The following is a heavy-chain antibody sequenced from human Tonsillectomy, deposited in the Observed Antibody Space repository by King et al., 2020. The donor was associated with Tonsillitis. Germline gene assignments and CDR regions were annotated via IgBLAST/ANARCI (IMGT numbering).Heavy chain of an antibody. CDR1: GGSINRSSYY. D-gene: IGHD3-10*01. Sequence: QLQESGPGLVKPSETLSLTCTVSGGSINRSSYYWGWIRQPPGKGLGWIGSMYYSGSSFYNPSLKSRVTISVDTSKNQFSLKLSSVSAADTAGYYCARHIGSGYYGSGSHPDYWGQGTLVTVSS. V-gene: IGHV4-39*07. CDR3: ARHIGSGYYGSGSHPDY. CDR2: MYYSGSS. J-gene: IGHJ4*02.